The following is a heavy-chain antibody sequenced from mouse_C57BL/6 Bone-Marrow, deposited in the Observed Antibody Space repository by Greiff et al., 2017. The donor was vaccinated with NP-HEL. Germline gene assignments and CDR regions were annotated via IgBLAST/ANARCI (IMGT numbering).Heavy chain of an antibody. Sequence: VQLQQPGAELVRPGTSVKLSCKASGYTFTSYWMHWVKQRPGQGLEWIGVIDPSDSYTNYNQKFKGKATLTVDTSSSTAYMQLSSLTSEDSAVYYCARSPSTGTGFDYWGQGTTLTVSS. V-gene: IGHV1-59*01. J-gene: IGHJ2*01. CDR1: GYTFTSYW. D-gene: IGHD4-1*01. CDR2: IDPSDSYT. CDR3: ARSPSTGTGFDY.